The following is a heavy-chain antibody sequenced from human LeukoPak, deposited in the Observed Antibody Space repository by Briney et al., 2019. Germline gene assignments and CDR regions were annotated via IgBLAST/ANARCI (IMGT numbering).Heavy chain of an antibody. CDR1: GFTFDDYA. CDR2: ISGDGGRT. V-gene: IGHV3-43*02. D-gene: IGHD2-15*01. Sequence: PGGSLRLSCAASGFTFDDYAMHWVRRPPGKGLEWVSLISGDGGRTYYADSVKGRFTVSRDNSKNTLYLQMNSLGTEDTALYYCAKDLFIARGYFYYMDVWGKGTTVTVSS. J-gene: IGHJ6*03. CDR3: AKDLFIARGYFYYMDV.